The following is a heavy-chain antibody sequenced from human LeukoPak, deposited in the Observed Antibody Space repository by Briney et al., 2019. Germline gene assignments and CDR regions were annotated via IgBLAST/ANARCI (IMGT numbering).Heavy chain of an antibody. J-gene: IGHJ6*02. D-gene: IGHD6-19*01. CDR2: ISGDGGST. CDR3: AKEGAKQWLAYRYYGMDV. V-gene: IGHV3-43*02. CDR1: GFTFDDYA. Sequence: GGSLRLSCAASGFTFDDYAMHWVRQAPGKGLEWVSLISGDGGSTYYADSVKGRFTISRDNSKNSLYLQMNSLRTEDTALYYCAKEGAKQWLAYRYYGMDVWGQGTTVTVSS.